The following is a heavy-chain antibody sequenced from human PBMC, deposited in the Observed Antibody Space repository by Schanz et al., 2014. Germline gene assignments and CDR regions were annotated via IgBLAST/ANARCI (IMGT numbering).Heavy chain of an antibody. CDR2: INSDGRST. CDR3: AGGHRGGYIED. D-gene: IGHD3-16*01. J-gene: IGHJ4*02. Sequence: EVQLVESGGGLVQPGGSLRLSCAASGFTFNDYWMHWVRQAPGKGLVWVSRINSDGRSTNYADSVKGRFSISRDNARKALHLQMDGLRDEDSGVYYGAGGHRGGYIEDWGQGTLVIVSS. CDR1: GFTFNDYW. V-gene: IGHV3-74*02.